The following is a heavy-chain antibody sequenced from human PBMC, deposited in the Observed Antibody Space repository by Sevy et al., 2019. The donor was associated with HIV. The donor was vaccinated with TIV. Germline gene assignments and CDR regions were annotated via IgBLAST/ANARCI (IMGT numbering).Heavy chain of an antibody. D-gene: IGHD6-25*01. J-gene: IGHJ4*02. Sequence: GGSLRLSCEASGFTFNGYTMDWVRQAPGKGLEWVASISRDSTKVDYGDSMRGRFTISRDNAKNSVYLHWSSLRVDDTGVYHCARDRGAGYPADHDFDHWGLGVLVTVSS. CDR1: GFTFNGYT. V-gene: IGHV3-21*06. CDR2: ISRDSTKV. CDR3: ARDRGAGYPADHDFDH.